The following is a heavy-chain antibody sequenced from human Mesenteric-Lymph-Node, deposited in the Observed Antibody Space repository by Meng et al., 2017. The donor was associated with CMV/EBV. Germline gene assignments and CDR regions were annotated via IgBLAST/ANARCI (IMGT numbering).Heavy chain of an antibody. CDR3: AREFSGDFVSWFGP. J-gene: IGHJ5*02. Sequence: SGFSFSAYSMSWVRQAPGKGLEWVASINQDGREEYYVDSVRGRFTISRDNVKSLLYLQMNSLRAEDTAVYYCAREFSGDFVSWFGPWGQGTLVTVSS. D-gene: IGHD4-17*01. CDR2: INQDGREE. V-gene: IGHV3-7*01. CDR1: GFSFSAYS.